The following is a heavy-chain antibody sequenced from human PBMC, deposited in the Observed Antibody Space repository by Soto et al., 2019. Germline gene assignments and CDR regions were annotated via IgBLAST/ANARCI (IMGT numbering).Heavy chain of an antibody. CDR2: ISYDGSNK. J-gene: IGHJ4*01. V-gene: IGHV3-30-3*01. D-gene: IGHD6-6*01. Sequence: LRVRRGASGVTFRTQAMHGVRQAPDKGLEWVAVISYDGSNKYYAESVKGRFTISRDNSKNTLYLQMNSLRAEDPAVYYFAREEYTRYLHDYSRQGTLDTVSS. CDR3: AREEYTRYLHDY. CDR1: GVTFRTQA.